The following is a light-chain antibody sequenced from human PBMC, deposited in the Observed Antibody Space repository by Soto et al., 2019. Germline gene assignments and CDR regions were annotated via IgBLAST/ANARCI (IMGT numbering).Light chain of an antibody. V-gene: IGKV1-12*01. J-gene: IGKJ5*01. Sequence: IQMTESPSSLSASIGARVTITGRASQGIGVRLAWYQQKPGKAPKILSYSTSTLQSGVPSRFSGSGSGTHFTLTISTLKPEDFATYYCQQNYRTPVTFGQGTRLEIK. CDR3: QQNYRTPVT. CDR1: QGIGVR. CDR2: STS.